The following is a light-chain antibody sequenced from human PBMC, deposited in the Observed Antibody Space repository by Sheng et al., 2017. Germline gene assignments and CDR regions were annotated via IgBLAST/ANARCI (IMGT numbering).Light chain of an antibody. Sequence: EIVMTQSPATLSVSPGERATLSCRANQNVNNGYLAWYQQRLGQAPRLLIYGASTRATGIPDRFSGSGSGTDFTLTISRLEPEDFAVYYCQQYVTSPRTFGQGTKVEIK. V-gene: IGKV3-20*01. CDR2: GAS. CDR1: QNVNNGY. J-gene: IGKJ1*01. CDR3: QQYVTSPRT.